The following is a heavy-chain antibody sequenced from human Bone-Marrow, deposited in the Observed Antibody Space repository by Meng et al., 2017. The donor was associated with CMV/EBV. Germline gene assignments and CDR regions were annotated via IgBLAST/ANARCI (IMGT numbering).Heavy chain of an antibody. CDR2: IYYSGST. V-gene: IGHV4-59*01. CDR3: AKVPSGLAGRPWWFGP. CDR1: GGSISSYY. D-gene: IGHD6-6*01. Sequence: SETLSLTCTVSGGSISSYYWSWIRQPPGKGLEWIGYIYYSGSTNYNPSLKSRVTISVDTSKNQFSLKLSSVTAADTAVYYCAKVPSGLAGRPWWFGPWGQGNLVNVAS. J-gene: IGHJ5*02.